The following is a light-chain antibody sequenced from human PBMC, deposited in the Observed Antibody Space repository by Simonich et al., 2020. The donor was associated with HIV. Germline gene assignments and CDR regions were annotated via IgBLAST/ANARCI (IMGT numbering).Light chain of an antibody. J-gene: IGLJ3*02. V-gene: IGLV1-44*01. CDR3: AAWDDSLNGPR. Sequence: QSVVTQPPSASGTPGQRVKISCSGRSSNIGSKTVHWYQQLPGTAPKLRIYRNNQRPSGVPDRFSGSKSCTSASLAISGLQSEDEADYYCAAWDDSLNGPRFGGGTKLTVL. CDR1: SSNIGSKT. CDR2: RNN.